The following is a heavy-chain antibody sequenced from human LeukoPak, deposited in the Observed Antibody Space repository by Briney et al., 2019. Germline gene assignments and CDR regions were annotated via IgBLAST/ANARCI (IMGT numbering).Heavy chain of an antibody. Sequence: ASVKVSCKASGYTFTSYGISWVRQAPGQGLEWMGWISGYNGNTNHAQKLQGRVSMTTDTSTSTAYMELRSLRSDDTAVYYCARAPRYCSSTSCRFDYWGQGTLVTVSS. D-gene: IGHD2-2*01. CDR2: ISGYNGNT. CDR1: GYTFTSYG. CDR3: ARAPRYCSSTSCRFDY. J-gene: IGHJ4*02. V-gene: IGHV1-18*01.